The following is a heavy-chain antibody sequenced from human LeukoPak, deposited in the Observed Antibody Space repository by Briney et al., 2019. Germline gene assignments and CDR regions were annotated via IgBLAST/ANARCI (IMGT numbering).Heavy chain of an antibody. CDR1: EYIFTNYW. CDR2: IYPGDSAT. V-gene: IGHV5-51*01. CDR3: ARHLSYYDNSGYYYSDY. D-gene: IGHD3-22*01. Sequence: GESLKISCKGSEYIFTNYWIGWVRQMPGKGLEWMGIIYPGDSATRYSPSFQGQVTISADKSISTAYLQWTSLTASDTAMFYCARHLSYYDNSGYYYSDYWGQGTLVTVSS. J-gene: IGHJ4*02.